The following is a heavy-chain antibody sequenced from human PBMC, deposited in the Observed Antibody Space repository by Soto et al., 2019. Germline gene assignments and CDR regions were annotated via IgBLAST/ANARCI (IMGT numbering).Heavy chain of an antibody. CDR2: IYYSGST. D-gene: IGHD4-17*01. Sequence: QVQLQESGPGRVKPSQTLSLTCTVSGGSISSGDYYWSWIRQPPGKGLDWLGYIYYSGSTYYNPSLKSRVTISVDTSKNQFSLKLSSVTAADTAVYYCARSDHGDYTPYDYWGQGTLVTVSS. CDR1: GGSISSGDYY. CDR3: ARSDHGDYTPYDY. V-gene: IGHV4-30-4*01. J-gene: IGHJ4*02.